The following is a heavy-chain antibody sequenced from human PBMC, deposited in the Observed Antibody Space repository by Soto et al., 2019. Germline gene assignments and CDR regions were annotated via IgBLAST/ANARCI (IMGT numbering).Heavy chain of an antibody. CDR3: AKDQASGQGSFDS. J-gene: IGHJ4*02. CDR1: GFTFSSYG. V-gene: IGHV3-30*02. CDR2: IWYDGSNK. Sequence: HPGGSLRLSCAASGFTFSSYGMHWVRQAPGKGLEWVAVIWYDGSNKYYADSVKGRFTISRDNSKNTLFLQMNSLRADDTAVYYCAKDQASGQGSFDSWGQGTLVTVSS.